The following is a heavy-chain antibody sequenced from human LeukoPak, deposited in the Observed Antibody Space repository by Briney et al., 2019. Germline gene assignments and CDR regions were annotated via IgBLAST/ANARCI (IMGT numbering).Heavy chain of an antibody. J-gene: IGHJ4*02. D-gene: IGHD2-2*01. V-gene: IGHV3-64*01. CDR3: ARLYCSSTSCLLDY. Sequence: PGGSLRLSCAASGFTFSTYAMHWVRQAPGKRLEYVSAISSNGGSTYYANSVKGRFTISRDNSKNTLYLQMGSLRAEDMAVYYCARLYCSSTSCLLDYWGQGTLVTVSS. CDR2: ISSNGGST. CDR1: GFTFSTYA.